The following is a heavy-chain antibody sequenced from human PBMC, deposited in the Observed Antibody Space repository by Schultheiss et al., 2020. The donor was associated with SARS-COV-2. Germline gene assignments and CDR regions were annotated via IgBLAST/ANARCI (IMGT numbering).Heavy chain of an antibody. CDR1: GDSISRYY. J-gene: IGHJ6*03. V-gene: IGHV4-59*01. Sequence: SETLSLTCIVSGDSISRYYWSWIRQPPGKGLEWIGYLYNSGSTNYNPSLKSRVTMSVDASKNHFSLRLTSVTAADTAVYYCARGFVPYYYYYMDVWGKGTTVTVSS. CDR2: LYNSGST. CDR3: ARGFVPYYYYYMDV. D-gene: IGHD6-6*01.